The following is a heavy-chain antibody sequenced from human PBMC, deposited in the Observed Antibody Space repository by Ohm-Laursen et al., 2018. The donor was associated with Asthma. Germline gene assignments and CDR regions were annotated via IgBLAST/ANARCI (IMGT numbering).Heavy chain of an antibody. D-gene: IGHD3-3*01. V-gene: IGHV3-33*01. CDR3: ARDAYYDFWSGYPYYYYYGMDV. CDR1: GFTFSSYG. Sequence: SLRLSCTASGFTFSSYGMHWVRQAPGKGLEWVAVIWYDGSNKYYADSAKGRFTISRDNSKNTLYLQMNSLRAEDTAVYYCARDAYYDFWSGYPYYYYYGMDVWGQGTTVTVSS. J-gene: IGHJ6*02. CDR2: IWYDGSNK.